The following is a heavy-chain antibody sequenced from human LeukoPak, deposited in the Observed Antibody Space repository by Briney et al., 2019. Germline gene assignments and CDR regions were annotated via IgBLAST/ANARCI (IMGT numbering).Heavy chain of an antibody. Sequence: SETLSLTCTVSGGSVSSCYWSWIRQPPGKGLEWIGYIYYSGSTNYNPSLKSRVTISVDTSKNQFSLKLSSVTAADTAVYYCARGLYCSSTSCYAGRRAFDIWGQGTMVTVSS. J-gene: IGHJ3*02. CDR3: ARGLYCSSTSCYAGRRAFDI. V-gene: IGHV4-59*02. CDR2: IYYSGST. D-gene: IGHD2-2*01. CDR1: GGSVSSCY.